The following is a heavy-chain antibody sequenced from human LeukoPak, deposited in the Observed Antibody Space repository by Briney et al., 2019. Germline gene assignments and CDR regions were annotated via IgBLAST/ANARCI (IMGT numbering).Heavy chain of an antibody. V-gene: IGHV3-30-3*01. J-gene: IGHJ3*02. CDR1: GFTFSSYA. Sequence: GGSLRLSCAASGFTFSSYAMHWVRQAPGKGLEWVAVISYDGSNKYYADSVKGRFTISRDNSKNTLYLQMNSLRAEDTAVYYCAREPAGYSRPYDAFDIWGQGTMVTVSS. CDR3: AREPAGYSRPYDAFDI. D-gene: IGHD6-13*01. CDR2: ISYDGSNK.